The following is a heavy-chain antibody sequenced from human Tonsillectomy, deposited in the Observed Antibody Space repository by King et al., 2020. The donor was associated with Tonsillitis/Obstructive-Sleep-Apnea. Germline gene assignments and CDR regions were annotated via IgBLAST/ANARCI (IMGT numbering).Heavy chain of an antibody. CDR3: TRNIVVVPAAMEEYYFDY. D-gene: IGHD2-2*01. CDR2: IRSKAYGGAT. CDR1: GFTFGDYA. Sequence: VQLVESGGGLVKPGRSLRLSCTASGFTFGDYAMSWFRQAPGKGLEWVGFIRSKAYGGATEYAASVKGRFTISRDDSKSIAYLQMNSLKTEDTAVYYCTRNIVVVPAAMEEYYFDYWGQGTLVTVSS. J-gene: IGHJ4*02. V-gene: IGHV3-49*05.